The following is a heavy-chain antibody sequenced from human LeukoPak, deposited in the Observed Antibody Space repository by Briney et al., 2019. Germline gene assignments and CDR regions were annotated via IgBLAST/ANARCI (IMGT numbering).Heavy chain of an antibody. CDR1: GFTFSSYA. V-gene: IGHV3-23*01. D-gene: IGHD3-22*01. CDR2: ISGSGGST. Sequence: GGSLRLSCAASGFTFSSYAMSWVRQAPGKGLGWVSAISGSGGSTYYADSVKGRFTISGDNSKNTLYLQMNSLRAEDTAVYYCANSYYYDSSGYIPLDYWGQGTLVTVSS. CDR3: ANSYYYDSSGYIPLDY. J-gene: IGHJ4*02.